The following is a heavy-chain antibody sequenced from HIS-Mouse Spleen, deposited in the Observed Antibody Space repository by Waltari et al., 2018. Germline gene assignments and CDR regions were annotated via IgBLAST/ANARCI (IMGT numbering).Heavy chain of an antibody. D-gene: IGHD6-13*01. V-gene: IGHV4-39*07. Sequence: QLQLQESGPGLVKPSETLSLTCTVSGGSISSSSYYWGWILQPPGKVLEWIGSIYYSGSTYYNPSLKSRVTISVDTSKNQFSLKLSSVTAADTAVYYCAREIPYSSSWYDWYFDLWGRGTLVTVSS. CDR3: AREIPYSSSWYDWYFDL. J-gene: IGHJ2*01. CDR1: GGSISSSSYY. CDR2: IYYSGST.